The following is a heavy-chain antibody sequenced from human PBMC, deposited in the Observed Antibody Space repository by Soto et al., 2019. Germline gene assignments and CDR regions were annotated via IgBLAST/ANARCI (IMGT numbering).Heavy chain of an antibody. D-gene: IGHD2-21*01. CDR1: GGKIGDRGDR. Sequence: VAGGKIGDRGDRCGSDHKPPGKGLEWIGSMHYSGKSDFNPSLQSRVTISVDTSQNQCSLKLTSVTAADAAVYYCASLLRTFVGPNGFDLWGRGTLLTVSS. CDR2: MHYSGKS. V-gene: IGHV4-39*01. CDR3: ASLLRTFVGPNGFDL. J-gene: IGHJ5*02.